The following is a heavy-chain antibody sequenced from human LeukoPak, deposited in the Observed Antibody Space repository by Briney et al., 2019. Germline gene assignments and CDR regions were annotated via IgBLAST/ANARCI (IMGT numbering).Heavy chain of an antibody. J-gene: IGHJ4*02. V-gene: IGHV3-15*01. CDR3: TTDPRRIVATIPPGY. D-gene: IGHD5-12*01. CDR2: IKSKTDGGTT. CDR1: GFTFSNAW. Sequence: GGSLRFSCAASGFTFSNAWISWVRQAPGKGLEWVGRIKSKTDGGTTDYAAPVKGRFTISRDDSKNTLYLQMNSLKTEDTAVYYCTTDPRRIVATIPPGYWGQGTLVTVSS.